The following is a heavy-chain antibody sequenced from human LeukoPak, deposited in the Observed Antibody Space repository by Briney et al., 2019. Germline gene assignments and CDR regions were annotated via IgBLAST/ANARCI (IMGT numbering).Heavy chain of an antibody. CDR2: ISWNSGSI. V-gene: IGHV3-9*01. Sequence: GRSLRLSCAASGFTFDDYAMHWVRQAPGKGLEWVSGISWNSGSIGHADSVKGRFTISRDNAKNSLYLQMNSLRAEDTALYYCAKDASSGWYDDAFDIWGQGTMVTVSS. CDR1: GFTFDDYA. D-gene: IGHD6-19*01. J-gene: IGHJ3*02. CDR3: AKDASSGWYDDAFDI.